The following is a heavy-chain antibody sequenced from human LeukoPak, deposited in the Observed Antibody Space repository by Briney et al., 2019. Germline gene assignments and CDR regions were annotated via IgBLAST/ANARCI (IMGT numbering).Heavy chain of an antibody. D-gene: IGHD3-3*01. CDR2: IYTSGST. J-gene: IGHJ5*02. CDR1: GGSISSGSYY. Sequence: PSQTLSLTCTVSGGSISSGSYYWSCIRQPAGKGLECIGRIYTSGSTNYNPSLKSRVTISVDTSKNKFSLKLSSVTAADTAVYYCARETGSAIFGVVIMMRWFDPWGQGTLVTVSS. V-gene: IGHV4-61*02. CDR3: ARETGSAIFGVVIMMRWFDP.